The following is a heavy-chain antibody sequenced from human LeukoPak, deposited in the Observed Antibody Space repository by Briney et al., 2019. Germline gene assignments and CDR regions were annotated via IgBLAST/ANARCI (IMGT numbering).Heavy chain of an antibody. Sequence: SETLTLTCTVSGGSISSSSYYWVWIRQPPGKGLEWIGSIYYSGSTYYNPSLKSRVTISVDTSKNQFSLKLSSVTAADTAVYYCARDKPNYYGSGSYRYWGQGTLVTVSS. CDR2: IYYSGST. V-gene: IGHV4-39*07. CDR1: GGSISSSSYY. CDR3: ARDKPNYYGSGSYRY. D-gene: IGHD3-10*01. J-gene: IGHJ4*02.